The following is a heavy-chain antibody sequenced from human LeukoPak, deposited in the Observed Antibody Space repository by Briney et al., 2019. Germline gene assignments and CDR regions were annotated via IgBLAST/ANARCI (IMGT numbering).Heavy chain of an antibody. CDR1: GYTFTSYG. V-gene: IGHV1-18*01. D-gene: IGHD3-3*01. CDR3: ARDPRASNYDFWSGYYTWDAFDT. J-gene: IGHJ3*02. Sequence: GASVKVSCKASGYTFTSYGISWVRQAPGQGLEWMGWISAYNGNTNYAQKLQGRVTMTTDTSTSTAYMELRSLRSDDTAVYYCARDPRASNYDFWSGYYTWDAFDTWGQGTMVTVSS. CDR2: ISAYNGNT.